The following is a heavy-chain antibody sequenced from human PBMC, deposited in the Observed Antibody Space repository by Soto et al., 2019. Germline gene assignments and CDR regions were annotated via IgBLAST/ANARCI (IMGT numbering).Heavy chain of an antibody. Sequence: GGSLRLSCAASGFTFSNYGMYWVRQAPGKGLEWVAIIWYDGSKKYYADSVKGRFTISRDNSNNTLFLQMSSLRAEDTAVYYCARVSRSGFYPKYWGQGTLVTVSS. CDR3: ARVSRSGFYPKY. D-gene: IGHD3-3*01. CDR1: GFTFSNYG. J-gene: IGHJ4*02. CDR2: IWYDGSKK. V-gene: IGHV3-33*01.